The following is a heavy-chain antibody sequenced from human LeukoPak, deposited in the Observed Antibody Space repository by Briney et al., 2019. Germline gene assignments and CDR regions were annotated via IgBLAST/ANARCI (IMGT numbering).Heavy chain of an antibody. CDR3: ARVEWELLVVY. CDR1: GYTFTSYD. J-gene: IGHJ4*02. V-gene: IGHV1-8*01. Sequence: ASVKVSCKASGYTFTSYDINWARQATGQGLEWMGWMNPNSGNTGYAQKFQGRVTMTRNTSISTAYMGLSSLRSEDTAVYYCARVEWELLVVYWGQGTLVTVSS. D-gene: IGHD1-26*01. CDR2: MNPNSGNT.